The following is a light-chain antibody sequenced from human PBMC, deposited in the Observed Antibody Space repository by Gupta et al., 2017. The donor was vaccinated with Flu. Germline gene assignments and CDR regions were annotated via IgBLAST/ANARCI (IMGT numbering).Light chain of an antibody. Sequence: DIVMTQSPDSLTVSLGERATINCKSSQNVLYNSNNKNYLAWYPQKPGQPPKLLIYWASSRESGVPDRFSVSGSGTDFTLTISSLQAEDVAVYYCQQYYVSPWTFGQGTKVEIK. CDR2: WAS. CDR3: QQYYVSPWT. CDR1: QNVLYNSNNKNY. V-gene: IGKV4-1*01. J-gene: IGKJ1*01.